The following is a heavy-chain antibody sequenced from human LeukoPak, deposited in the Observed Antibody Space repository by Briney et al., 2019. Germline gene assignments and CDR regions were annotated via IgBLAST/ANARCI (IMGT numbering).Heavy chain of an antibody. CDR2: IYYSGST. CDR3: ARNCILLWFGESRMGDWFDP. D-gene: IGHD3-10*01. V-gene: IGHV4-39*01. CDR1: GGSISSSSYY. Sequence: SETLSLTCTVSGGSISSSSYYWGWIRQPPGKGLEWIGSIYYSGSTYYNPSLKSRVTISVDTSKSQFSLKLSSVTAADTAVYYCARNCILLWFGESRMGDWFDPWGQGTLVTVSS. J-gene: IGHJ5*02.